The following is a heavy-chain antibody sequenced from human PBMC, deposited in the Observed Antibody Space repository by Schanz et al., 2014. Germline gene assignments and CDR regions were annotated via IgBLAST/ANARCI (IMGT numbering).Heavy chain of an antibody. D-gene: IGHD2-8*02. J-gene: IGHJ4*02. Sequence: DVQLLESGGGLVQPGGSLKLSCAASGLIFSNYVMSCVRQAPGKGLEWVSGFDAHDGRAYYADSAKGRFTISRDNSKSTLYVEMNSLRVEDTAVYYCAKTLFPGGTQTFGNWGRGTLVTVSS. V-gene: IGHV3-23*01. CDR1: GLIFSNYV. CDR3: AKTLFPGGTQTFGN. CDR2: FDAHDGRA.